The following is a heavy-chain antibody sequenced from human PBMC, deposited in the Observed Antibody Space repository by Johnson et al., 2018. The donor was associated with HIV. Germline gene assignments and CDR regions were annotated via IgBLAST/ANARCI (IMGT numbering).Heavy chain of an antibody. CDR1: GLTFSSYG. Sequence: QVLLVESGGGVVKPGRSLRLSCAASGLTFSSYGMHWVRQATGKGLEWVAVIWYDGSNKDYADSVKGRFTISRDNSKNTLYLQMNSLRAEDTAVYYCAKGLLIAAAHDAFDIWGQGTMVTVSS. J-gene: IGHJ3*02. CDR3: AKGLLIAAAHDAFDI. V-gene: IGHV3-33*06. D-gene: IGHD6-13*01. CDR2: IWYDGSNK.